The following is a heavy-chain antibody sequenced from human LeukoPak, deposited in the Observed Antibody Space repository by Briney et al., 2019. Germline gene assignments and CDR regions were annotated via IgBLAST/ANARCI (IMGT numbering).Heavy chain of an antibody. CDR3: ARGDCSSTICYSPMDV. D-gene: IGHD2-2*01. CDR1: GYSISSGYY. CDR2: IYRSGST. V-gene: IGHV4-38-2*02. Sequence: PSETLSLTCTVSGYSISSGYYWVWIRQPPGKGLEWIRSIYRSGSTNYNPSLKSRVTISVDTSKNQFSLKVNSVTAADTAVYYCARGDCSSTICYSPMDVWGKGTTVTVSS. J-gene: IGHJ6*03.